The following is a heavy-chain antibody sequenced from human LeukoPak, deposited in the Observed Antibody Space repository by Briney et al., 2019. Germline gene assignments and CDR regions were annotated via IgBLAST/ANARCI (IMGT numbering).Heavy chain of an antibody. CDR2: IIPIFGTA. D-gene: IGHD3-3*01. J-gene: IGHJ6*03. Sequence: SVKVSCKASGGTFSSYAISWVRQAPGQGLEWMGGIIPIFGTANYAQKFQGRVTMTRDMSTSTVYMELSSLRSEDTAVYYCARAGVGPHRPYYYYYMDVWGKGTTVTVSS. V-gene: IGHV1-69*05. CDR1: GGTFSSYA. CDR3: ARAGVGPHRPYYYYYMDV.